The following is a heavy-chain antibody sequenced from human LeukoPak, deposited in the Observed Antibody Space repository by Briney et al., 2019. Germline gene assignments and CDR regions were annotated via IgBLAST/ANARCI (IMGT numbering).Heavy chain of an antibody. J-gene: IGHJ4*02. D-gene: IGHD1-26*01. CDR2: IYSGGST. Sequence: PGGSLRLSCAASGFTVSSNYMSWVRQAPGKGLEWVSVIYSGGSTYYADSVKGRFTISRDNSKNTLYLQMNSLRAEDTAVYYCHSGSYWYYFDYWGQETLVTVSS. CDR3: HSGSYWYYFDY. CDR1: GFTVSSNY. V-gene: IGHV3-66*01.